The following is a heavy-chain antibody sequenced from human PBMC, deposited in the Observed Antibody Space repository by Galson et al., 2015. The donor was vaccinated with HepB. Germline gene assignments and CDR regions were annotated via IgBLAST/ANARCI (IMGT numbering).Heavy chain of an antibody. CDR2: ISYDGSNK. CDR3: ARGRWAGGRTYYYGSGSPEREFDY. J-gene: IGHJ4*02. D-gene: IGHD3-10*01. Sequence: SPRLSCAASGFTFSSYAMHWVRQAPGKGLEWVAVISYDGSNKYYADSVKGRFTISRDNSKNTLYQQMNSLRAEDTAVYYCARGRWAGGRTYYYGSGSPEREFDYWGQGTLVTVSS. V-gene: IGHV3-30-3*01. CDR1: GFTFSSYA.